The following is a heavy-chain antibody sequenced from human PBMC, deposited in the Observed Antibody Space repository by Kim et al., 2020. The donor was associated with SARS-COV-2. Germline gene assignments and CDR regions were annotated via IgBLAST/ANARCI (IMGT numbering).Heavy chain of an antibody. CDR1: GFSLSTSGVG. D-gene: IGHD3-3*01. Sequence: SGPTLVNPTQTLTLTCTFSGFSLSTSGVGGGWIRKPPGKALEWLPPIYWDDDNRYSPSLKSRLTITKDTSKNQVVLTMTNMDPVDTATYYCAHRRPGSTLDDAFDIWGQGTMVTVSS. V-gene: IGHV2-5*02. CDR3: AHRRPGSTLDDAFDI. J-gene: IGHJ3*02. CDR2: IYWDDDN.